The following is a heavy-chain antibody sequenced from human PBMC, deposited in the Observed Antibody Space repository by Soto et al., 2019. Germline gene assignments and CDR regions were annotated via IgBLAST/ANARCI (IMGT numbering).Heavy chain of an antibody. V-gene: IGHV4-31*03. CDR2: IHYSGST. CDR3: VRGKDKDDSSFWYC. Sequence: PSETLSLTCSVSDGSMNSGGYYWSWIRQLPGKGLEWIGFIHYSGSTLYSPSLKSRVSISMETSKNHFSLKLSSVTAADTAVYYCVRGKDKDDSSFWYCWGQGTLVTVSS. CDR1: DGSMNSGGYY. J-gene: IGHJ4*02. D-gene: IGHD6-13*01.